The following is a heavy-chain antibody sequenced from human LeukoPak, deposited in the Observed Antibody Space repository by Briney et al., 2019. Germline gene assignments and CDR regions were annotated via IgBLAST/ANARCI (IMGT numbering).Heavy chain of an antibody. CDR1: GGSISSYY. J-gene: IGHJ6*02. Sequence: SETLSLTCTVSGGSISSYYWSWIRQPPGKGLEWIGYIYYSGSTNYNPSLESRVTISVDTSKNQFSLKLSSVTAADTAVYYCASGPICSSTSCYLDVYYYGMDVWGQGTTVTVSS. CDR2: IYYSGST. CDR3: ASGPICSSTSCYLDVYYYGMDV. D-gene: IGHD2-2*01. V-gene: IGHV4-59*01.